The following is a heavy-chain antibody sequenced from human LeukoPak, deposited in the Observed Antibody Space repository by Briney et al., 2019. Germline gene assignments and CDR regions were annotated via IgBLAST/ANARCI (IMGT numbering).Heavy chain of an antibody. V-gene: IGHV1-18*01. D-gene: IGHD3-10*01. CDR2: ISAYNGNT. Sequence: GASVKVSCKASGYTFTSYGISWVRQAPGQGLEWMGWISAYNGNTNYAQKLQGRVTMTTDTSTSTAYMELRSLRSDDTAVYYCARDAPEAMVRGRGYYHYGMDVWGQGTTVTVSS. CDR3: ARDAPEAMVRGRGYYHYGMDV. CDR1: GYTFTSYG. J-gene: IGHJ6*02.